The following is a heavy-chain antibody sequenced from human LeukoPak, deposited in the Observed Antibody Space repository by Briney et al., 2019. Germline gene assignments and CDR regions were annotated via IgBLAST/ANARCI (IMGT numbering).Heavy chain of an antibody. CDR1: GGSISSYY. D-gene: IGHD3-9*01. CDR2: IYYSGST. CDR3: ARGRYPQYYYYMDV. J-gene: IGHJ6*03. V-gene: IGHV4-59*08. Sequence: SETLSLTCTVSGGSISSYYWSWIRQPPGKGLEWIGYIYYSGSTNYNPSLKSRVTISVDTSKNQFSLKLSSVTAADTAVYYCARGRYPQYYYYMDVWGKGTTVTISS.